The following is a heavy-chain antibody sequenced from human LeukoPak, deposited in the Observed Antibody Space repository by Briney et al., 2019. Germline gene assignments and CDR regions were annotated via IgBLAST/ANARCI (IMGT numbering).Heavy chain of an antibody. CDR1: GFTFSDYY. J-gene: IGHJ4*02. V-gene: IGHV3-11*06. CDR3: AREPPGNYDSSGYYSAHFDC. CDR2: ISSSSSYT. D-gene: IGHD3-22*01. Sequence: GGSLRLSCAASGFTFSDYYMSWIRQAPGKGLEWVSYISSSSSYTSYADSVKGRFTISRDNAKNSLYLQMNSLRGEDTAVYFCAREPPGNYDSSGYYSAHFDCWGQGALVTVSS.